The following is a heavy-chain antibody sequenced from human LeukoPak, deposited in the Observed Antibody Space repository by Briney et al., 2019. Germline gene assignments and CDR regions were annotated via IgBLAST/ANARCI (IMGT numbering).Heavy chain of an antibody. Sequence: GGSLRLSCAVSGFTFSDSSLHSVRQASGKGLEWVCRIRRKENYYATAYSGTVKGRFTISRDDSKNTAYLQMNSLKTGDTAVYYCTRRDRNVSAYGSLDFWGQGTLVTVSS. CDR3: TRRDRNVSAYGSLDF. CDR1: GFTFSDSS. CDR2: IRRKENYYAT. V-gene: IGHV3-73*01. D-gene: IGHD3-10*01. J-gene: IGHJ4*02.